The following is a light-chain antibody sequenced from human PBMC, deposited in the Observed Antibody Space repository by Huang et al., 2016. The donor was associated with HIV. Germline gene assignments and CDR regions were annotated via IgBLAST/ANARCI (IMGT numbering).Light chain of an antibody. Sequence: IQLTQSPSSLSASVGDRVTITCRASQDSSSFLAWYRQKPGNAPKLLIYGASTLQSGVPSRFSGSGSGTDFTLTISSLQPEDFATYYCQQLKSYPLSFGGGTKVEIK. CDR2: GAS. CDR3: QQLKSYPLS. CDR1: QDSSSF. J-gene: IGKJ4*01. V-gene: IGKV1-9*01.